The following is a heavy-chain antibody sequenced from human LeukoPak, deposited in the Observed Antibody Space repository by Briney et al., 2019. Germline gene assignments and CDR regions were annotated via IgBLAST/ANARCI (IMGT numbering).Heavy chain of an antibody. Sequence: GGSLRLSCVASGFTFSSSWMSWVRQGPGKGPEWVANMNQDGSRKYYVDSVKGRFTISRDNAKNSLFLQMNGLRDEDTVVYYCTRDSQGSGTYSTDHWGQGTLVTVSS. D-gene: IGHD3-10*01. CDR2: MNQDGSRK. CDR3: TRDSQGSGTYSTDH. V-gene: IGHV3-7*01. J-gene: IGHJ4*02. CDR1: GFTFSSSW.